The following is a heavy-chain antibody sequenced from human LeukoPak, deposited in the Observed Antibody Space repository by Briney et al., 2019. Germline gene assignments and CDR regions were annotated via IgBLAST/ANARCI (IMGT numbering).Heavy chain of an antibody. CDR3: ARVGVVVVPAAIRWFDP. Sequence: SETLSLTRAVYGGSFSGYYWSWIRQPPGKGLEWIGEINHSGSTNYNPSLKSRVTISVDTSKNQFSLKLSSVTAADTAVYYCARVGVVVVPAAIRWFDPWGQGTLVTVSS. J-gene: IGHJ5*02. D-gene: IGHD2-2*02. CDR1: GGSFSGYY. CDR2: INHSGST. V-gene: IGHV4-34*01.